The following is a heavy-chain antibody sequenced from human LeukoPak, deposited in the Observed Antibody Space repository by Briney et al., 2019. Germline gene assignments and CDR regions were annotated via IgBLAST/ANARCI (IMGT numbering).Heavy chain of an antibody. D-gene: IGHD3-10*01. Sequence: PGGSLRLSCAASGFTFSNAWMSWVRQAPGKGLEWVGRIKSKTDGGTTDYAAPVKGRFTISRDDSKNTLYLQMSSLKTEDTAVYYCTTVPVPGRYYHGSGTRRGALSMDYWGQGTLVTVSS. CDR1: GFTFSNAW. V-gene: IGHV3-15*01. J-gene: IGHJ4*02. CDR3: TTVPVPGRYYHGSGTRRGALSMDY. CDR2: IKSKTDGGTT.